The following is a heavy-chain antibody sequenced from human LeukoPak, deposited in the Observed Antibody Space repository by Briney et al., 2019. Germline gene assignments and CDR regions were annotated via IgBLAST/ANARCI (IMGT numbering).Heavy chain of an antibody. J-gene: IGHJ6*03. CDR3: ARGDYDYYYMDV. Sequence: GGSLRLSCAASGFTFSSYAMSWVRQAPGKGLEWVSAISGSGGSTYYADSVKGRFTISRDNSKNTLYLQMNSLRAEDTAVYYCARGDYDYYYMDVWGKGTTVTVSS. CDR2: ISGSGGST. CDR1: GFTFSSYA. V-gene: IGHV3-23*01.